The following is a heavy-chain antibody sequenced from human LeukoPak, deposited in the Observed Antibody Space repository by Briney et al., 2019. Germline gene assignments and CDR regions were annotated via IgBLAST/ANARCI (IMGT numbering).Heavy chain of an antibody. CDR2: IISSGSTK. J-gene: IGHJ3*02. D-gene: IGHD3-9*01. CDR1: GITFSSYG. CDR3: ARAKGLRYFENHAFDI. Sequence: GGSLRLSCAASGITFSSYGMSWVRQAAGKRLGWVSYIISSGSTKYYADTVQGRFTISRDNSKNSLYLQMSSLRAEDTAVYYCARAKGLRYFENHAFDIWGQGTMVTVSS. V-gene: IGHV3-48*03.